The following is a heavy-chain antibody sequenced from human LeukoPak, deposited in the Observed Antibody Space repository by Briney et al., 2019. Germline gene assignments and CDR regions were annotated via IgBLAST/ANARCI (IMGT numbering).Heavy chain of an antibody. Sequence: ASVRVSCKASGYTFTIYVLSWVRQAPGQGLEWMGRISTNTGDSDYAQNLQGRVTMTTDTSTSTAYMELRSLTSDDTAVYFCARTMTTLTTHGELDLWGQGTQVTVSS. CDR1: GYTFTIYV. D-gene: IGHD1-26*01. CDR3: ARTMTTLTTHGELDL. V-gene: IGHV1-18*01. J-gene: IGHJ5*02. CDR2: ISTNTGDS.